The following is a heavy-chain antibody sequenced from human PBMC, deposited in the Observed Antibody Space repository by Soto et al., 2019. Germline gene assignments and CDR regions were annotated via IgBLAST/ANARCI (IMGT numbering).Heavy chain of an antibody. CDR3: ARILSSSTTNWFDP. J-gene: IGHJ5*02. D-gene: IGHD6-13*01. Sequence: FGLTLVNPTETLTLTCTVSGFSLSNARMGVSWIRQPPGKALEWLAHIFSNDEKSYSTSLKSRLTISKDTSKSQMVLTMTNMDPVDTATYNCARILSSSTTNWFDPWGQGTLVTVSS. V-gene: IGHV2-26*01. CDR1: GFSLSNARMG. CDR2: IFSNDEK.